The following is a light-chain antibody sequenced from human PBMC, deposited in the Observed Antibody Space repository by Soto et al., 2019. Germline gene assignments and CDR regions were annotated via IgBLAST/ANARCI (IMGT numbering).Light chain of an antibody. J-gene: IGLJ2*01. V-gene: IGLV2-11*01. CDR1: SSDVGGYNY. Sequence: QSVLTQPRSVSGSPGQSVTISCTGTSSDVGGYNYVSWYQQHPGKAPKLMIYDVSKRPSGVPDRFSGSKSGNTASLTISGLQAEDDADYYCCSYAGSYSVIFGVGTKQTVL. CDR3: CSYAGSYSVI. CDR2: DVS.